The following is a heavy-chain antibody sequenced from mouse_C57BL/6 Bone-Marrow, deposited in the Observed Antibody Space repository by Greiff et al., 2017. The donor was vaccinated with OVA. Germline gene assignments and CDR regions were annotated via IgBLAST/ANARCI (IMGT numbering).Heavy chain of an antibody. J-gene: IGHJ2*01. CDR2: INPADGNT. CDR1: GFTFRNSY. CDR3: ARDEYEGYYFDY. D-gene: IGHD2-4*01. V-gene: IGHV14-3*01. Sequence: EVKLVESVAELVRPGASVKLSCTASGFTFRNSYMHWVHQSPEQGLEWIGRINPADGNTNYAQTFKGKSTITADKSSNTAYLQLSSLTSEDTAIYYCARDEYEGYYFDYWGQGTTVTVSS.